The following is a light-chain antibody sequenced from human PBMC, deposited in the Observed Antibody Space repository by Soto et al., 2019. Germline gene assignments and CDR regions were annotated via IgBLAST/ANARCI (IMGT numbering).Light chain of an antibody. CDR3: QQYNNWPIT. V-gene: IGKV3D-15*01. Sequence: EIGLTQSPDTLSVSPGERATLSCRASQTVGSNLAWYQQKPGQAPRLLIYGASTRASDTTARFSGSGSVTEFALTISSLQSEDFAVYYCQQYNNWPITFGQGTRLENK. CDR2: GAS. CDR1: QTVGSN. J-gene: IGKJ5*01.